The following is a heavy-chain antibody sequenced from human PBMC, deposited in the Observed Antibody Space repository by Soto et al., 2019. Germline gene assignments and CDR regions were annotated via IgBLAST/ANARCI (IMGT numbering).Heavy chain of an antibody. V-gene: IGHV3-23*01. D-gene: IGHD2-15*01. CDR1: GFTFSSYA. Sequence: PGGSLRLSCAASGFTFSSYAMSWVRQAPGKGLEWVSAISGSGGSTYYADSVKGRFTISRDNSKNTLYLQMNSLRAEDTAVYYCAKTLDIVVVVAATEGAFDIWGQGTMVTVSS. CDR3: AKTLDIVVVVAATEGAFDI. J-gene: IGHJ3*02. CDR2: ISGSGGST.